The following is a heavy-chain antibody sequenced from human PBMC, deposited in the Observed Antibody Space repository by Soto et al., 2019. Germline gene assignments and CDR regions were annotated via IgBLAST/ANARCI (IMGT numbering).Heavy chain of an antibody. V-gene: IGHV3-9*01. D-gene: IGHD1-26*01. Sequence: EKLLVESGGGLVQPGGSLRLSCITSGFNMGDYAMHWIRQAPGKGLEWVSGIKWDGGRVGYADSVRGRFTSSRDNAKNELSLLMSSLRPDDTACYYCAKHARGSWDSVRETFAMWGQGTMVTVS. J-gene: IGHJ3*02. CDR3: AKHARGSWDSVRETFAM. CDR1: GFNMGDYA. CDR2: IKWDGGRV.